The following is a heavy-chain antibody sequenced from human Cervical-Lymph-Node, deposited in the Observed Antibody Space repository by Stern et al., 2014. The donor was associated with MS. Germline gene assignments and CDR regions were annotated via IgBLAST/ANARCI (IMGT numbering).Heavy chain of an antibody. CDR2: IYPGDSDT. V-gene: IGHV5-51*03. CDR1: GYSFSNYW. J-gene: IGHJ4*02. CDR3: ATAPPRGYTYGNLDY. D-gene: IGHD5-18*01. Sequence: EVQLVESGTEVKKPGESLKISCKGSGYSFSNYWIGWVRQMPGKGLEWIGIIYPGDSDTRYSPSLQGQVTISADKSINTAYLQWSSLKASDTAFYYCATAPPRGYTYGNLDYWGQGTLVTVSS.